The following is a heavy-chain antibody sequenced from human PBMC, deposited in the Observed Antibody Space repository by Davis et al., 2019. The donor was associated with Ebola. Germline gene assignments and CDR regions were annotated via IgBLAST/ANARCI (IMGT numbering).Heavy chain of an antibody. CDR1: GFPFDDYG. D-gene: IGHD2-2*01. CDR2: INWIGGST. J-gene: IGHJ5*02. CDR3: ARDLVVVVPAASWFDP. Sequence: PGGSLRPSFPAPGFPFDDYGMSWVRQAPGRGLDWASCINWIGGSTGYADSVKGRFTISRDNAKNSLYLQMNSLRAEDTALYHCARDLVVVVPAASWFDPWGQGTLVTVSS. V-gene: IGHV3-20*02.